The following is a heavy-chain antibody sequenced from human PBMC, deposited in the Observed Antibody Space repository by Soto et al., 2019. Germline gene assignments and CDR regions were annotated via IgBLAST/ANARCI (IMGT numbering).Heavy chain of an antibody. J-gene: IGHJ4*02. Sequence: KQSQTLSLTCAISGDSVSSNSAAWHWIRQSPSRGLEWLGRTYYRSKWYNDYAVSVKSRITINPDTSKNQFSLQLNSVTPEDTAVYYCARDLYYDILTEGFDYWGQGTLVTVSS. CDR3: ARDLYYDILTEGFDY. CDR2: TYYRSKWYN. V-gene: IGHV6-1*01. CDR1: GDSVSSNSAA. D-gene: IGHD3-9*01.